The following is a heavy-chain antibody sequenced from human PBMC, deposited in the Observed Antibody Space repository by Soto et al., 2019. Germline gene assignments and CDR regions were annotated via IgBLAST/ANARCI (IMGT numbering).Heavy chain of an antibody. Sequence: SETLSLTCAVSGYSISSGYYWGWIRQPPGKGLEWIGSIYHSGSTYFNPSLKSRVTISVDTSKNQFSLKLSSVTAADTAVYYCARAEVTNWFDPWGQGTLVTVSS. CDR2: IYHSGST. V-gene: IGHV4-38-2*01. J-gene: IGHJ5*02. CDR3: ARAEVTNWFDP. CDR1: GYSISSGYY.